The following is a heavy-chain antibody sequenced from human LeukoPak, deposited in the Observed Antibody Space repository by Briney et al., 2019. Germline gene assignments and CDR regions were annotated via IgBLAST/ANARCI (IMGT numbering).Heavy chain of an antibody. V-gene: IGHV3-33*01. CDR3: ARDPTDCSSTSCYFDYYYYYGMDV. Sequence: PGGSLRLSCAASGFTFSSYGMHWVRQAPGKGLEWVAVIWYDGSNKYYADSVKGRFTISRDNSKNTLYLQMNSLRAEDTAVYYCARDPTDCSSTSCYFDYYYYYGMDVWGQGTTVTVSS. CDR2: IWYDGSNK. D-gene: IGHD2-2*01. J-gene: IGHJ6*02. CDR1: GFTFSSYG.